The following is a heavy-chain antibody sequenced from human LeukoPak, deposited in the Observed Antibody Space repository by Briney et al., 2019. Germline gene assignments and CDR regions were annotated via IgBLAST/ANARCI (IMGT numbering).Heavy chain of an antibody. D-gene: IGHD6-13*01. V-gene: IGHV1-8*01. CDR3: ATEIAADYFDY. J-gene: IGHJ4*02. CDR1: GYTFTSYD. Sequence: ASVKVSCKASGYTFTSYDINWVRQATGQGLEWMGWMNPNSGNTGYAQKFQGRVTMTRDTSISTAYMELSRLRSDDTAVYYCATEIAADYFDYWGQGTLVTVSS. CDR2: MNPNSGNT.